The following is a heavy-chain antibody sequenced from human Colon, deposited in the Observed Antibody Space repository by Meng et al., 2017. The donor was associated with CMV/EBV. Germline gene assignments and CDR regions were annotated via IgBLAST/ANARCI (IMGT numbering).Heavy chain of an antibody. D-gene: IGHD4/OR15-4a*01. CDR2: ISYSSSFI. CDR3: ARGADLDF. CDR1: GFTFETYS. Sequence: GGSLRLSCAASGFTFETYSMHWVRQAPGKGLEWVSSISYSSSFICYVDSLKGRFTISRDNAKNSLFLQMNNLRAEDTGVYYCARGADLDFWGQGTLVTVSS. J-gene: IGHJ4*02. V-gene: IGHV3-21*01.